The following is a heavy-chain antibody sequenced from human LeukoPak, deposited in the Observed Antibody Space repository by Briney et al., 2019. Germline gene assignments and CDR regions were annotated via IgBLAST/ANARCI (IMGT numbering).Heavy chain of an antibody. J-gene: IGHJ3*02. CDR2: IYPGDSDT. CDR1: GYSFTNYW. Sequence: GESLKISCKASGYSFTNYWIGWVRQMPGKGLEWMGVIYPGDSDTRYSPSFQGQVTTSADKSISTAYLQWSSLKASDTAMYYCARRQYCSTISCMGTLDIWGQGTMVTVSS. D-gene: IGHD2-2*01. V-gene: IGHV5-51*01. CDR3: ARRQYCSTISCMGTLDI.